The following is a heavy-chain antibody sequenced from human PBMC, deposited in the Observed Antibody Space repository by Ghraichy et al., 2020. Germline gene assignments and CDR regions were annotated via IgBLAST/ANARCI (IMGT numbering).Heavy chain of an antibody. D-gene: IGHD1-26*01. CDR3: TRDLDREGSYYYMDV. CDR1: GFTFGDYA. Sequence: GGSLRLSCTASGFTFGDYAMSWVRQAPGKGLEWVGFIRSKAYGGTTEYAASVKGRFTISRDDSKSIAYLQMNSLKTEDTAVYYCTRDLDREGSYYYMDVWGKGTTVTVSS. CDR2: IRSKAYGGTT. J-gene: IGHJ6*03. V-gene: IGHV3-49*04.